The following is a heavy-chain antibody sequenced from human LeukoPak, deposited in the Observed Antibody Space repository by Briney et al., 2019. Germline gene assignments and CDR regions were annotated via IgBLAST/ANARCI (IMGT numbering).Heavy chain of an antibody. CDR1: GFTFSSYA. CDR2: ISGSDGST. J-gene: IGHJ4*02. Sequence: GGSLRLSCAASGFTFSSYAMSWVRQAPGKGLEWVSSISGSDGSTYYADSVKGRFTISRDNSKNTLYVQMNSLRAEDTAVYYCANGIRYYFDNWGQGTLVTVSS. V-gene: IGHV3-23*01. D-gene: IGHD1-1*01. CDR3: ANGIRYYFDN.